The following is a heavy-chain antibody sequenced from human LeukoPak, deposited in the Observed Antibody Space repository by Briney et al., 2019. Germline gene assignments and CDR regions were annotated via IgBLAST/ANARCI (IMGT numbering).Heavy chain of an antibody. Sequence: PSETLSLTCAVSDYSITNGRYWGWIRQSPGKGLEFIGNIFYSGTTYYNPSLKSRVTISVDTSKNEFSLKLTAVTAADTAIYYCARFDFWSGFDYWGQGSRVTVSS. CDR2: IFYSGTT. D-gene: IGHD3-3*01. J-gene: IGHJ4*02. CDR3: ARFDFWSGFDY. CDR1: DYSITNGRY. V-gene: IGHV4-38-2*01.